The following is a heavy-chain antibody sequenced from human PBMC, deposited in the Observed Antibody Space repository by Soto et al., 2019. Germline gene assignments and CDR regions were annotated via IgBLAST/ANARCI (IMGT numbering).Heavy chain of an antibody. CDR3: ARDGSTYYDFWSGYHGSYYYYGMDV. CDR2: IYSGGST. Sequence: HPGGSLRLSCAASGFTVSSNYMSWVRQAPGKGLEWVSVIYSGGSTYYADSVKGRLTISRDNSKNTLYLQMNSLRAEDTAVYYCARDGSTYYDFWSGYHGSYYYYGMDVWGQGTTVTVSS. D-gene: IGHD3-3*01. CDR1: GFTVSSNY. V-gene: IGHV3-66*01. J-gene: IGHJ6*02.